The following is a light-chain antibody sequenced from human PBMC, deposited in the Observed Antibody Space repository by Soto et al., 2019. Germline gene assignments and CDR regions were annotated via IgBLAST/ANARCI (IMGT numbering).Light chain of an antibody. J-gene: IGKJ4*01. CDR1: QGISNY. Sequence: DIKMAESPSSLSASVGDRVNITCRASQGISNYLAWYPKKPVKVPTLLXYAASTLQSGVPSRFSGSGSGTDFILTISSLQPDDVANYYCQKYNSAPPLTFGGGTKVDIK. CDR3: QKYNSAPPLT. V-gene: IGKV1-27*01. CDR2: AAS.